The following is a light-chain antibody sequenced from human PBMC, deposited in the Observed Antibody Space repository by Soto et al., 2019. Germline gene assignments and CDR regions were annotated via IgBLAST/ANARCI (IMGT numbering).Light chain of an antibody. CDR2: WAS. CDR3: QQYYSSRS. J-gene: IGKJ1*01. V-gene: IGKV4-1*01. Sequence: DIVMTQSPDSLAVSLGERATINCKSSQSVLHSSNTKNYLAWYQQKPGQPPKLLIYWASTRESGVPDRFSGSGSGTDFTITISSLQAEDVAVYYCQQYYSSRSFGQGTKVEIK. CDR1: QSVLHSSNTKNY.